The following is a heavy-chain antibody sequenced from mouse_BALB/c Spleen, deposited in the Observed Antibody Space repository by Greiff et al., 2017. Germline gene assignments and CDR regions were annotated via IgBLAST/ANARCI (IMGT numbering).Heavy chain of an antibody. D-gene: IGHD4-1*01. J-gene: IGHJ3*01. Sequence: QVHVKQSGPGLVQPSQSLSITCTVSGFSLTSYGVHWVRQSPGKGLEWLGVIWSGGSTDYNAAFISRLSISKDNSKSQVFFKMNSLQANDTAIYYCARSNWDDAYWGQGTLVTVSA. CDR1: GFSLTSYG. V-gene: IGHV2-2*02. CDR2: IWSGGST. CDR3: ARSNWDDAY.